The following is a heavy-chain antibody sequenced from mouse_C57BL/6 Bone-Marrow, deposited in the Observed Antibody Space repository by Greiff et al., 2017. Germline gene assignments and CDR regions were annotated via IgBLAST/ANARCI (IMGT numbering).Heavy chain of an antibody. V-gene: IGHV1-81*01. J-gene: IGHJ4*01. CDR3: ARRGYYYGSSLDYAMDY. Sequence: QVQLQQSGAELARPGASVKLSCKASGYTFTSSGISWVKQRTGQGLEWIGEIYPRSGNTYYNEKFKGKATLTADKSSSTAYMELRSLTSEDSAVYFCARRGYYYGSSLDYAMDYWGQGTAVTVSS. CDR2: IYPRSGNT. D-gene: IGHD1-1*01. CDR1: GYTFTSSG.